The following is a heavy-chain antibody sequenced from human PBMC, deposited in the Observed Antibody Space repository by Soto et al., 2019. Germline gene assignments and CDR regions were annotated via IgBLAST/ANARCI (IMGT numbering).Heavy chain of an antibody. CDR2: ISGSGDST. J-gene: IGHJ4*02. CDR1: GFTFSSYA. V-gene: IGHV3-23*01. CDR3: ARRGPGTYFDY. Sequence: GGSLRLSCAASGFTFSSYAMNWVRQAPGKGLEWVSVISGSGDSTYYADSVKGRFTISRDNSKNTLYLQMNSLRAEDTVVYYCARRGPGTYFDYWGQGTLVTVS. D-gene: IGHD6-13*01.